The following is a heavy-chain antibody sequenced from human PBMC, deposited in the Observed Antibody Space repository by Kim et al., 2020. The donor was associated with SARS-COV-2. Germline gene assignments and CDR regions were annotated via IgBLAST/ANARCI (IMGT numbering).Heavy chain of an antibody. Sequence: SETLSLTCAVYGGSFSGYYWSWIRQPPGKGLEWIGEINHSGSTNYNPSLKSRVTISVDTSKNQFSLKLSSVTAADTAVYYCARVVVVVAADLDAFDIWGQGTMVTVSS. D-gene: IGHD2-15*01. V-gene: IGHV4-34*01. CDR2: INHSGST. CDR3: ARVVVVVAADLDAFDI. CDR1: GGSFSGYY. J-gene: IGHJ3*02.